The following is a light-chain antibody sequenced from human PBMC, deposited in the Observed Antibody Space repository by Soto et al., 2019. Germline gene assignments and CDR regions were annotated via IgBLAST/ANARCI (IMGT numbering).Light chain of an antibody. V-gene: IGKV1-39*01. J-gene: IGKJ2*01. CDR1: QSISTY. CDR2: GAS. Sequence: DIQMTQSPSSLSASIGDRVTITCRPSQSISTYLHWYQQKPGEAPKLLISGASSLQSGIPSRFSGNGSGTEFTLSITSLQREDFAIYFCQQSYSTLYTFGHGTKLEIK. CDR3: QQSYSTLYT.